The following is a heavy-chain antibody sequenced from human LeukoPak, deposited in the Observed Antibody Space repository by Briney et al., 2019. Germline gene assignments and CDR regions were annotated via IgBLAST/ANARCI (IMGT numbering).Heavy chain of an antibody. J-gene: IGHJ4*02. CDR2: IYYSGST. CDR3: ARLLPGIATDPVGGWFEY. Sequence: SETLSLTCTVSGGSISSYYWSWIRQPPGKGLEWIGYIYYSGSTNYNPSLKSRVTISVDTSKNQFSLKLSSVTAADTAVYYCARLLPGIATDPVGGWFEYWGQGTLVPVSS. D-gene: IGHD6-13*01. V-gene: IGHV4-59*08. CDR1: GGSISSYY.